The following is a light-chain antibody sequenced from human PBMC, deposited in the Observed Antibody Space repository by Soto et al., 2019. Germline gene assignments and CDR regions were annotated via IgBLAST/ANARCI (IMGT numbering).Light chain of an antibody. CDR1: QSVSSY. Sequence: EIVLTQSPATLSLSPGERATLSCRASQSVSSYLAWYQQKPGQAPRLLIYDASNRATGIPARFSGSGSGTDFTLTISSLEPEDLAVYYCQQSSNWPPVITFGQGTRLEIK. J-gene: IGKJ5*01. CDR2: DAS. V-gene: IGKV3-11*01. CDR3: QQSSNWPPVIT.